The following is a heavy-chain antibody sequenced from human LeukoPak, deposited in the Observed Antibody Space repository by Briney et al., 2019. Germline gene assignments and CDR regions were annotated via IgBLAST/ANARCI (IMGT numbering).Heavy chain of an antibody. D-gene: IGHD2-2*01. CDR3: ARGPSSTSCFDY. V-gene: IGHV3-66*02. CDR2: IYSGGST. J-gene: IGHJ4*02. Sequence: GGSLRLSCAASGFTVSSNYMSWVRQAPGKGLEWVSVIYSGGSTYYADSVKGRFTISRDNSKNTLYLQMNSLRAEDTAVYYCARGPSSTSCFDYWGQGTLVTVSS. CDR1: GFTVSSNY.